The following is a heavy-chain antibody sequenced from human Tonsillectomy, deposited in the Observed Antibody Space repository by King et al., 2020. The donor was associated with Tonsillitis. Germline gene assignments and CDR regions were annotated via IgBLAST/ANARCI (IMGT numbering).Heavy chain of an antibody. CDR2: ISYDGTKK. CDR1: GFTFSSYG. Sequence: VQLVESGGGVVQPGRSLRLSCAASGFTFSSYGMHWVRQAPGKGLEWVAVISYDGTKKYYAESVKGRFTISRDTTNKTLSLQMNSLRAEDTAVYYCAKENYVYYYHYMDVWGKGTTVTVSS. D-gene: IGHD3-16*01. J-gene: IGHJ6*03. CDR3: AKENYVYYYHYMDV. V-gene: IGHV3-30*18.